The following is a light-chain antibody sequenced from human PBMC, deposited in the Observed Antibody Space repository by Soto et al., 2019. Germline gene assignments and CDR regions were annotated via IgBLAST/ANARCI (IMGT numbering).Light chain of an antibody. CDR1: QSLRGW. V-gene: IGKV1-5*01. CDR3: QQYTTYSEA. CDR2: DAS. J-gene: IGKJ1*01. Sequence: DIQMTQSPSTLSASVGDRVTITCRASQSLRGWLAWYQQRPGKAPKALIYDASTLASGVPSRFNGSGSGTEFTLTISSLQPDDFATYYCQQYTTYSEAFGQGTKVDIK.